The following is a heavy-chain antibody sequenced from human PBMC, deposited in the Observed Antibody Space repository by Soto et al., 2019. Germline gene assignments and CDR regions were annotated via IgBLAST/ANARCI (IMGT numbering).Heavy chain of an antibody. CDR2: IYHSGNT. D-gene: IGHD2-15*01. CDR3: AREGNLGRWIQPLDS. J-gene: IGHJ4*02. Sequence: PSETLSLTCAVSGGSISSGGYSWSWIRQPPGKGLEWIGYIYHSGNTNYNPSLKSRVTMSVDTSKNHFSLKLISVTTADTAVYFCAREGNLGRWIQPLDSWGQGTLVTVSS. CDR1: GGSISSGGYS. V-gene: IGHV4-61*03.